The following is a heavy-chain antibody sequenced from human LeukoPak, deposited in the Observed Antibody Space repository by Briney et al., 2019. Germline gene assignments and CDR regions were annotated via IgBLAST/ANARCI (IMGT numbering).Heavy chain of an antibody. Sequence: GGSLRLSCAASGFTFSSYWMHWVRQAPGKGRVWVSRIKSDGSSTSYADSGKGRFTISRDNAKNTLYLQMNSLRAEDTAVYYCARGGGDFDYWGQGTLVTVSS. CDR2: IKSDGSST. CDR3: ARGGGDFDY. J-gene: IGHJ4*02. CDR1: GFTFSSYW. V-gene: IGHV3-74*01.